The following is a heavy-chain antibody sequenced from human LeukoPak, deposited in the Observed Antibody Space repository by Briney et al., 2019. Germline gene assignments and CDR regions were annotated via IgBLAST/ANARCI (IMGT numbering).Heavy chain of an antibody. CDR3: AKDRWESCHNLVDIYFDY. D-gene: IGHD3-16*01. V-gene: IGHV3-23*01. CDR1: GFTFEKHA. Sequence: GGSLRLSCAASGFTFEKHAMSWVRQAPGKGLEWVASISGSATRTSFADSVQGRFFISRDNLKNMVTLQMNSLSAEDTAIYYCAKDRWESCHNLVDIYFDYWGQGTLVTVSS. J-gene: IGHJ4*02. CDR2: ISGSATRT.